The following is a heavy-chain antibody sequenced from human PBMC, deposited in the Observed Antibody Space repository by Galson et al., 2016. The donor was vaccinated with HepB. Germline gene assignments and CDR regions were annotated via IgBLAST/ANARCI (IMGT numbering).Heavy chain of an antibody. CDR3: AGDTVNRGTLDY. D-gene: IGHD4-11*01. CDR2: ISYDGSNK. Sequence: SLRLSCAGSGFIFSTHSMHWVRQTPGKGLEWVAVISYDGSNKYYADSVKGRFTISRDNSNNTMYLQMNSLRADDTAVYYCAGDTVNRGTLDYWGQATLVTVPS. J-gene: IGHJ4*02. CDR1: GFIFSTHS. V-gene: IGHV3-30*04.